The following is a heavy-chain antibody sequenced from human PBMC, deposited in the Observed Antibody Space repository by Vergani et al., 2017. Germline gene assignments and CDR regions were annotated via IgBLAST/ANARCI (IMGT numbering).Heavy chain of an antibody. CDR3: AKHFRGWGIDY. J-gene: IGHJ4*02. CDR1: GFTLSNCD. CDR2: IQFDGSNQ. V-gene: IGHV3-30*02. Sequence: QVQLVESGGGVVQRGVSLRLSCATSGFTLSNCDMQWMRQGPGKGLEFVAFIQFDGSNQYYADSVKGRFTLARDLSKNTIYLQMNSLRTDDTATYYCAKHFRGWGIDYWGQGTQVIVSS. D-gene: IGHD3-16*01.